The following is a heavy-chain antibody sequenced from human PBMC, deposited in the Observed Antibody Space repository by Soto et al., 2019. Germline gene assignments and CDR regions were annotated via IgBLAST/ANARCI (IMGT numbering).Heavy chain of an antibody. V-gene: IGHV3-30-3*01. CDR1: GFTFSNCA. J-gene: IGHJ4*01. CDR3: AAAFLAAEIDF. Sequence: GGSLRLSCAASGFTFSNCAMHWIRQAPGRGLEWVALISNDGTNKYYADSVKGRLTISRDNSKSILYLQMNSLRAEDTALYYCAAAFLAAEIDFWGHGTLVTVSS. D-gene: IGHD6-13*01. CDR2: ISNDGTNK.